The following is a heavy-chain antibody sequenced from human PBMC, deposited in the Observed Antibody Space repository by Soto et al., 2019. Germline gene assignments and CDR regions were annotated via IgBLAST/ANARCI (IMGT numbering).Heavy chain of an antibody. J-gene: IGHJ6*02. CDR2: ISGSGGST. CDR3: AKDTPYPVRPGAYYYYGMGV. Sequence: GGSLRLSFAASGFTFSSYAMSWVRQAPGKGLEWVSAISGSGGSTYYADSVKARFTISRDNSKNTLYLQMNNLRAEATAVYYCAKDTPYPVRPGAYYYYGMGVCGPGNTFPVPS. V-gene: IGHV3-23*01. D-gene: IGHD3-10*01. CDR1: GFTFSSYA.